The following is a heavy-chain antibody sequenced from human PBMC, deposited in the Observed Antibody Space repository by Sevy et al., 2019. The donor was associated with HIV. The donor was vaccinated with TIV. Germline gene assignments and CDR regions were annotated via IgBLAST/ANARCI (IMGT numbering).Heavy chain of an antibody. D-gene: IGHD3-10*01. CDR2: ISGSGGST. Sequence: GGSLRLSCAASGFTFSTYAMTWVRQAPGKGLEWVSVISGSGGSTYYADSVKGRFTISRDNSKNTLYLQMNSLRAEDTVVYYCAKDRVSGTYYTGDFDYWGRGTLVTVSS. V-gene: IGHV3-23*01. J-gene: IGHJ4*02. CDR1: GFTFSTYA. CDR3: AKDRVSGTYYTGDFDY.